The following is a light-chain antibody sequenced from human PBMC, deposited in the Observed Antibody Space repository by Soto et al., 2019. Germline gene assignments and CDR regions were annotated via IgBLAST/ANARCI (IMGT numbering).Light chain of an antibody. CDR1: QSISSY. CDR3: EQSYFTPPIT. J-gene: IGKJ5*01. V-gene: IGKV1-39*01. CDR2: AAS. Sequence: DIQRTQSPSSLSASVGDRVTITCRASQSISSYLNSYQQKPGKAPKLLIYAASSLQSVVPSRFSGSGSGTDFTLTISSLQPEDFATYYCEQSYFTPPITFGQGTRLEIK.